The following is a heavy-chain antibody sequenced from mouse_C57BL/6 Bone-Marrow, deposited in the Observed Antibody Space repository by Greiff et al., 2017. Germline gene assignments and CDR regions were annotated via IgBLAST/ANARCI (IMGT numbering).Heavy chain of an antibody. V-gene: IGHV14-4*01. Sequence: EVQLQQSGAELVRPGASVKLSCTASGFNIKDDYMHWVKQRPEQGLEWIGWIDPENGDTEYASKFQGKATITADTSSNTAYLQLSSLTSEDTAVYYCTNSYYEDYFDYWGQGTTLTVSS. CDR2: IDPENGDT. CDR3: TNSYYEDYFDY. J-gene: IGHJ2*01. D-gene: IGHD1-1*01. CDR1: GFNIKDDY.